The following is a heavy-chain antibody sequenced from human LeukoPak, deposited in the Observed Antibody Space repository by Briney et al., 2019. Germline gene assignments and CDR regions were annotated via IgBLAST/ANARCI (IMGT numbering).Heavy chain of an antibody. J-gene: IGHJ5*02. Sequence: GGSLRLSCAASGFTFSSYAMHWVRQAPGKGLEWVSGISWNSGSIGYADSVKGRFTISRDNAKNSLYLQMNSLRAEDTALYYCAKDFQYYYDSSGYSGPFDPWGQGTLVTVSS. V-gene: IGHV3-9*01. CDR2: ISWNSGSI. CDR3: AKDFQYYYDSSGYSGPFDP. CDR1: GFTFSSYA. D-gene: IGHD3-22*01.